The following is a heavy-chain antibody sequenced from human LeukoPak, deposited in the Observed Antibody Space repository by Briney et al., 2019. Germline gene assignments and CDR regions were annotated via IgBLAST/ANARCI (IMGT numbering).Heavy chain of an antibody. D-gene: IGHD3-10*01. CDR1: GFTFSSYS. CDR3: TRELGRGPSGSFDY. J-gene: IGHJ4*02. Sequence: GGSLRLSCAASGFTFSSYSMNWVRQAPGKGLEWVSSISSSSSYIYYADSVKGRFTISRDNAKNSLYLQMNSLRAEDTAVYYCTRELGRGPSGSFDYWGQGTLVTVSS. V-gene: IGHV3-21*01. CDR2: ISSSSSYI.